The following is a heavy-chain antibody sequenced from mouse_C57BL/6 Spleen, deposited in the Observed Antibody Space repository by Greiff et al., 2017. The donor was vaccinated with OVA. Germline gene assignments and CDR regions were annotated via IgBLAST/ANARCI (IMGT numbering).Heavy chain of an antibody. V-gene: IGHV2-2*01. CDR1: GFSLTSYG. CDR3: ARNSDYGSSHWYFDV. CDR2: IWSGGST. J-gene: IGHJ1*03. D-gene: IGHD1-1*01. Sequence: QVQLQQSGPGLVQPSQSLSITCTVSGFSLTSYGVHWVRQSPGKGLEWLGVIWSGGSTDYNAAFISRLSISKDNSKSQVFFKMNSLQADDTAIYYCARNSDYGSSHWYFDVWGTGTTVTVSS.